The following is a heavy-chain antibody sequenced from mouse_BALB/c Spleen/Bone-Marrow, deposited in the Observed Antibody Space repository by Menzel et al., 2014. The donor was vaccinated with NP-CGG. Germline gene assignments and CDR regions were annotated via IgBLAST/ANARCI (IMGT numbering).Heavy chain of an antibody. V-gene: IGHV14-3*02. J-gene: IGHJ2*01. CDR2: IDPENGNI. Sequence: VQLRQSGAELVKPGASVELSCTASGFNIKDTYIHWVKRRPEQGLEWIGRIDPENGNIKYDPKFQVKATITADTSSNTAYLQLSSLTSEDTAVYYCTRRGFDFWGQGTTLTASS. CDR1: GFNIKDTY. CDR3: TRRGFDF.